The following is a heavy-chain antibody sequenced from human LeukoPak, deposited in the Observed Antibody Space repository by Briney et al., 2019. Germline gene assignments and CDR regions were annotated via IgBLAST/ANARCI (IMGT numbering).Heavy chain of an antibody. CDR1: GYTFTGYY. Sequence: GASVKVSCKASGYTFTGYYLHWVRQAPGQGPEWVGWINPNTGGTNYAQKFQGRVTMTRDTSINTVYMELSSLRSEDTAVYYCATAPIVVVPAAMRYWGQGALVTVSS. CDR2: INPNTGGT. V-gene: IGHV1-2*02. J-gene: IGHJ4*02. D-gene: IGHD2-2*01. CDR3: ATAPIVVVPAAMRY.